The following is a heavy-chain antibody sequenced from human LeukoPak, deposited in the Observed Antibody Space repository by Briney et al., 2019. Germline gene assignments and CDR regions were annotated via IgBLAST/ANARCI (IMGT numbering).Heavy chain of an antibody. V-gene: IGHV3-30-3*01. CDR2: ISYDGSNK. J-gene: IGHJ6*02. Sequence: GRSLRLSCAASGFTFSSYAMHWVRQAPGKGLEWVAVISYDGSNKYYADSAKGRFTISRDNSKNTLYLQTNSLRAEDTAVYYCARDLTDIVVVPAATYYYYGMDVWGQGTTVTVSS. CDR1: GFTFSSYA. D-gene: IGHD2-2*01. CDR3: ARDLTDIVVVPAATYYYYGMDV.